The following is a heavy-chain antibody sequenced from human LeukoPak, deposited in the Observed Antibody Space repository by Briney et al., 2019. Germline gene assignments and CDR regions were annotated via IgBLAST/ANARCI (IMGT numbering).Heavy chain of an antibody. V-gene: IGHV4-4*07. CDR1: GGSISSYY. CDR2: IYTSGST. J-gene: IGHJ4*02. CDR3: ARDLIVPVGLTGSGSYSTDY. D-gene: IGHD3-10*01. Sequence: SPSETLSLTCTVSGGSISSYYWSWIRQPAGKGLEWIGRIYTSGSTDYNPSLKSRVTMSVDTSKNQFSLKLSSVTAADTAVYYCARDLIVPVGLTGSGSYSTDYWGQGTLVTVSS.